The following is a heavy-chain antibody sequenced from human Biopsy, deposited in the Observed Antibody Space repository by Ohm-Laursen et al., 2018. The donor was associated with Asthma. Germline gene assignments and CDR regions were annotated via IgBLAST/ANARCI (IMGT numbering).Heavy chain of an antibody. Sequence: GASVKVSCKASGYTFNSVAVMWVRQAPGQGLEWMGWINTNSGTPTYVQGFSGRFVFSSDPSVTTAYLQIDSLRSEDTGVYYCTRAGSTFVADYWGQGTLVTVSS. J-gene: IGHJ4*01. CDR1: GYTFNSVA. V-gene: IGHV7-4-1*01. CDR3: TRAGSTFVADY. CDR2: INTNSGTP. D-gene: IGHD5-12*01.